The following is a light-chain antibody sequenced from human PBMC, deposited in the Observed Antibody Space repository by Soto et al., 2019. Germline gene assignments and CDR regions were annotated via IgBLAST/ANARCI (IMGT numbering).Light chain of an antibody. Sequence: EIVLTQSPGTLSLSPGERATLSCRASQSVSNNYLAWYQQKPGRAPRLLIYGASSRATGIPDRFSGSGSATDFTLTISRLEPEDFALYYCQHYGRSPITFGQGTRLEIK. J-gene: IGKJ5*01. CDR2: GAS. CDR3: QHYGRSPIT. V-gene: IGKV3-20*01. CDR1: QSVSNNY.